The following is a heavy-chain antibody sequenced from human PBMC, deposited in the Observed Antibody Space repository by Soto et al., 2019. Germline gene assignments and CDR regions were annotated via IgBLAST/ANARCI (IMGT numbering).Heavy chain of an antibody. CDR3: ARQGRTDYGYYDFWSGYYETNYYYYMDV. J-gene: IGHJ6*03. D-gene: IGHD3-3*01. V-gene: IGHV4-59*08. Sequence: SETLSLTCTVSGGSISSYYWSWIRQPPGKGLEWIGYIYYSGSTNYNPSLKSRVTISVDTSKNQFSLKLSSVTAADTAVYYCARQGRTDYGYYDFWSGYYETNYYYYMDVWGKGTTVTVSS. CDR1: GGSISSYY. CDR2: IYYSGST.